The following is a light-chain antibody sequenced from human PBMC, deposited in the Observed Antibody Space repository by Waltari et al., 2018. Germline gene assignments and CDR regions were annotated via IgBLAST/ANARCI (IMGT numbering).Light chain of an antibody. CDR3: QQSYTTPVFT. CDR1: QSISRY. CDR2: AAS. Sequence: DIQMTQSPSSLSASVGDRVAITCRASQSISRYLNWYQQKPGKAPKVLIYAASSLQSGVPARCSGSGSGTDCTLTISSLQPEDFATYYGQQSYTTPVFTFGQGTKLEIK. J-gene: IGKJ2*01. V-gene: IGKV1-39*01.